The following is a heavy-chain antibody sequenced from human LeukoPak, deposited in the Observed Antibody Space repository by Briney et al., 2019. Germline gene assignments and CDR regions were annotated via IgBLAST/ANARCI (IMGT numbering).Heavy chain of an antibody. CDR1: GYTFTSYY. J-gene: IGHJ4*02. CDR2: ISPKSGGT. CDR3: ASRDGYSQWDY. D-gene: IGHD5-24*01. Sequence: ASVKVSCKASGYTFTSYYMHWVRQAPGQGLEWMGWISPKSGGTNHAQKFQGRVTMTRDTSISTAYMELSRLRSDDTAVYYCASRDGYSQWDYWGQGTLVTVSS. V-gene: IGHV1-2*02.